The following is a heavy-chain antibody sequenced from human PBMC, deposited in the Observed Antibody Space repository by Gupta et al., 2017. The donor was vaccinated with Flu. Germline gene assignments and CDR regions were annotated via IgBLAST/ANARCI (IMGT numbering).Heavy chain of an antibody. CDR1: GFTFSSYA. CDR2: ISGSGGST. CDR3: AKYPYSGSYYGHRFDY. V-gene: IGHV3-23*01. Sequence: EVQLLESGGGLVQPGGSLRLSCAASGFTFSSYAMSWVRPAPGKGLEWVSAISGSGGSTYYADSVKGRFTISRDNSKNTLYLQMNSLRAEDTAVYYCAKYPYSGSYYGHRFDYWGQGTLVTVSS. J-gene: IGHJ4*02. D-gene: IGHD1-26*01.